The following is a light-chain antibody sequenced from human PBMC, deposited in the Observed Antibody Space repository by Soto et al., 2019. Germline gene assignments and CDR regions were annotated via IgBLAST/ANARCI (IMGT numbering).Light chain of an antibody. Sequence: QSVLTQPASVCGSPGQSITISCTGTSSDIGTYDYVSWYQQYPGKAPKLMIYEVTNRPSGISNRFSGSKSGNTASLTISGLQAEDEADYYCSSYSSTSAYVVFGGGTKVTVL. V-gene: IGLV2-14*01. CDR1: SSDIGTYDY. J-gene: IGLJ2*01. CDR3: SSYSSTSAYVV. CDR2: EVT.